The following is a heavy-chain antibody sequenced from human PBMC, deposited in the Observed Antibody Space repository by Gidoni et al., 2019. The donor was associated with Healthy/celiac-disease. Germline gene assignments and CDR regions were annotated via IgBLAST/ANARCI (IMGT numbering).Heavy chain of an antibody. V-gene: IGHV1-18*01. CDR1: GYTFTSYG. CDR3: ARPRESMITFGGVIVFDAFDI. CDR2: ISAYNGNT. D-gene: IGHD3-16*02. Sequence: QVQLVQSGAEVKKPGASVKVSCKASGYTFTSYGISWVRQAPGQGLEWMGWISAYNGNTNDAQKLQGRVTMTTDTSTSTAYMELRSLRSDDTAVYYCARPRESMITFGGVIVFDAFDIWGQGTMVTVSS. J-gene: IGHJ3*02.